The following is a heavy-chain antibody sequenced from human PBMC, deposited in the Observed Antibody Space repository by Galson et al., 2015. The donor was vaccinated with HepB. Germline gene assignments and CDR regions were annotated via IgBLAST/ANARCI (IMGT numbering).Heavy chain of an antibody. J-gene: IGHJ4*02. D-gene: IGHD6-13*01. Sequence: SLRLSCAASGFIFSNYGMHWVRQAPGKGLEWVAVIWYDGSNKYYADSVKGRFTISRDNSKNMLYLQMNSLRADDTAVYYCASDHSSSFDYWGQGTLVTVSS. CDR3: ASDHSSSFDY. V-gene: IGHV3-33*01. CDR2: IWYDGSNK. CDR1: GFIFSNYG.